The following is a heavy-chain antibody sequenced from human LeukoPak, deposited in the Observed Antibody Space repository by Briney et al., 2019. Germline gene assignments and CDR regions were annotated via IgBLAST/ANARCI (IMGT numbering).Heavy chain of an antibody. D-gene: IGHD5-18*01. CDR1: GFTFSSYS. V-gene: IGHV3-21*01. CDR2: ISSSSSYI. J-gene: IGHJ3*02. Sequence: GGSLRLSCAASGFTFSSYSMNWVRQAPGKGLEWVSSISSSSSYIYYADSVKGRFTISRDNAKNSLYLQMNSLRAEDTAVYYCARDLTSTSRGGYRYGFGAFDIWGQGTMVTVSS. CDR3: ARDLTSTSRGGYRYGFGAFDI.